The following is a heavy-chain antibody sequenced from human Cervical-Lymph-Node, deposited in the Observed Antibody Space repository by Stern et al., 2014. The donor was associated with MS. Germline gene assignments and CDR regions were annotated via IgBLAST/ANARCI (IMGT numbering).Heavy chain of an antibody. J-gene: IGHJ4*02. CDR1: GFTFSSYD. Sequence: EVQLVESGGGLVQPGGSLRLSCAASGFTFSSYDMSWVRQAPGKGLEWVSDISGSGSSTYYADSVKGRFTISRDNSKNTLYLQMNSLRAEDTAVYYCAKNSRCSTTSCFVDYWGQGTLVTVSS. CDR3: AKNSRCSTTSCFVDY. D-gene: IGHD2-2*01. V-gene: IGHV3-23*04. CDR2: ISGSGSST.